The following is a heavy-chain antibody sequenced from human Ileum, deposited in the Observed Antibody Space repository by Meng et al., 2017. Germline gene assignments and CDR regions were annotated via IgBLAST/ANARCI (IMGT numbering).Heavy chain of an antibody. V-gene: IGHV3-23*01. J-gene: IGHJ4*02. CDR3: SRFADCGGDCPHDY. D-gene: IGHD2-21*02. CDR2: ISANGGGI. Sequence: GESLKISCEASGFSFSSYAMSWVRQAPGERLEWVSVISANGGGIYYPDYVKGRFTISRDNFKNTLYLEMNSLRAEDTATYYCSRFADCGGDCPHDYWGQGTQVTVSS. CDR1: GFSFSSYA.